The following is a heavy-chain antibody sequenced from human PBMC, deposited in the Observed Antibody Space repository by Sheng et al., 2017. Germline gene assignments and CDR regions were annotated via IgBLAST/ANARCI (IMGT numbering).Heavy chain of an antibody. Sequence: PGGSLRLSCAASGFTFSSYEMNWVRQAPGKGLEWVSYISSSGSTIYYADSVKGRFTISRDNAKNSLYLQMNSLRAEDTAVYYCARSGYYYYYGMDVWGQGTTVTVSS. CDR1: GFTFSSYE. D-gene: IGHD1-26*01. CDR2: ISSSGSTI. V-gene: IGHV3-48*03. J-gene: IGHJ6*02. CDR3: ARSGYYYYYGMDV.